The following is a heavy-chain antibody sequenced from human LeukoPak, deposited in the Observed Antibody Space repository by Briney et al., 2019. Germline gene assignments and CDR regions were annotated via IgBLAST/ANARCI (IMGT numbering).Heavy chain of an antibody. V-gene: IGHV1-69*05. Sequence: SCAASGFTFSSYAMHWVRQAPGKGLEWVGGIIPIFGTANYAQKFQGRVTITTDESTSTAYMELSSLRSEDTAVYYCAGGNCSSTSCYGYYYYYYMDVWGKGTTVTVSS. CDR1: GFTFSSYA. D-gene: IGHD2-2*01. J-gene: IGHJ6*03. CDR2: IIPIFGTA. CDR3: AGGNCSSTSCYGYYYYYYMDV.